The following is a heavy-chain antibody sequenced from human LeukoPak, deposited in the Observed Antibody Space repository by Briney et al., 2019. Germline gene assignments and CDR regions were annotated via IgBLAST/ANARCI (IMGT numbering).Heavy chain of an antibody. V-gene: IGHV2-70*11. CDR2: IDWDDDK. J-gene: IGHJ4*02. CDR1: GFSLSSSGMC. CDR3: ARTPPVVAAGSFDY. Sequence: SGPTLVNPTRTLTLTCTFSGFSLSSSGMCMSWIRRPPGKALEWLARIDWDDDKYYSTSLKTRLTISMDTSKNQVVLTMTNMDPVDTATYYCARTPPVVAAGSFDYWGQGTLVTVSS. D-gene: IGHD2-2*01.